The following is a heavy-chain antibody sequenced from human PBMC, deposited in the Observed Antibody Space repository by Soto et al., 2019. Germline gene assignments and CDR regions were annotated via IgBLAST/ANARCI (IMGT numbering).Heavy chain of an antibody. Sequence: GGSLRLSCAASGFTVSSNYMSWVRQAPGKGLEWVSVIYSGGSTYYADSVKGRFTISRDNSKNTLYLQMNSLRAEDTAVYYCARERDWVAAAGTGEYYFDYWGQGTLVTVSS. V-gene: IGHV3-66*01. D-gene: IGHD6-13*01. CDR3: ARERDWVAAAGTGEYYFDY. CDR2: IYSGGST. CDR1: GFTVSSNY. J-gene: IGHJ4*02.